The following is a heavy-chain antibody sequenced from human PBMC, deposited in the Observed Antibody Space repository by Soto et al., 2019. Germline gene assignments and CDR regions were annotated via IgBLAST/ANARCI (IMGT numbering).Heavy chain of an antibody. V-gene: IGHV1-24*01. CDR3: ASTPEAAGQYYFDY. J-gene: IGHJ4*02. D-gene: IGHD6-13*01. Sequence: ASVQGSWQVSGYTLTELSMHWVRQAPGKGLEWMGGFDPEDGETIYAQKFQGRVTMTEDTSTDTAYMELSSLRSEDTAVYYCASTPEAAGQYYFDYWGQGTLVTVSS. CDR2: FDPEDGET. CDR1: GYTLTELS.